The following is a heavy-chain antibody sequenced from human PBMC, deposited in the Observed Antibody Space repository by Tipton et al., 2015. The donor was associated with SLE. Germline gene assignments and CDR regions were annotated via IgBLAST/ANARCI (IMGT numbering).Heavy chain of an antibody. V-gene: IGHV4-34*01. CDR1: GGSFSGYY. CDR3: ARGRDYIWGSYRYAYYYGVDV. D-gene: IGHD3-16*02. CDR2: INQSGST. Sequence: TLSLTCAVYGGSFSGYYWTWIRQAPGKGLEWIGEINQSGSTNYNPSLKSRVTISVDTSNNQFSLKLSSVTAADTAVYYCARGRDYIWGSYRYAYYYGVDVWGQGTTVAVSS. J-gene: IGHJ6*02.